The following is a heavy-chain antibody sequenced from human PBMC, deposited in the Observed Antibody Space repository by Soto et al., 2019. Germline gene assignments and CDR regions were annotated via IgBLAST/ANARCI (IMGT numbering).Heavy chain of an antibody. D-gene: IGHD3-22*01. Sequence: PSETLSLTCTVSGGSISSYYWSWIRQPPGKGLEWIGYIYYSGSTNYNPSLKSRVTISVDTSMNQFSLKLSSVTAADTAVYYCAGRPGGYAYNWFDPWGQGTLVTVSS. CDR2: IYYSGST. CDR1: GGSISSYY. J-gene: IGHJ5*02. CDR3: AGRPGGYAYNWFDP. V-gene: IGHV4-59*01.